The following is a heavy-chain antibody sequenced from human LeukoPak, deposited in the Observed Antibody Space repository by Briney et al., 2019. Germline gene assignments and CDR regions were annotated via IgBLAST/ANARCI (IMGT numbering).Heavy chain of an antibody. Sequence: GGSLRLSCAGSGFTFSNYWMSWVRQAPGKGLEWVANINEDGSGTNYVDSVKGRFTISRDNAKNSLYLHMDSLRAEDTAVYYCARVWQSVGDYWGQGTLVTVSS. CDR2: INEDGSGT. D-gene: IGHD2-2*01. CDR1: GFTFSNYW. CDR3: ARVWQSVGDY. J-gene: IGHJ4*02. V-gene: IGHV3-7*05.